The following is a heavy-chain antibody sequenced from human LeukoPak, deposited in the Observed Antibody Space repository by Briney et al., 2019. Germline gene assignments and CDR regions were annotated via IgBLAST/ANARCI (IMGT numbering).Heavy chain of an antibody. CDR3: AKDRRAGSYDY. CDR2: IKSDGSST. CDR1: GFTFSAYW. D-gene: IGHD3-10*01. J-gene: IGHJ4*02. V-gene: IGHV3-74*01. Sequence: QPGGSLRLSCAASGFTFSAYWMHWVRQAPGKGLVWVSRIKSDGSSTSYADSVKGRFTISRDNSKNTLYLQMNSLRAEDTAVYYCAKDRRAGSYDYWGQGTLVTVSS.